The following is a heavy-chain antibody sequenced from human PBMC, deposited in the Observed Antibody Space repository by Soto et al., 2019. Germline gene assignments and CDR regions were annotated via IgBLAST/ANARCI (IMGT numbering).Heavy chain of an antibody. Sequence: QVQLVESGGGLVKPGGSPRLSCAASGFTFSDYYMSWIRQAPGKGLEWVSYISSSGSTIYYADSVKGRFTISRDNAKNSLYLQMNSLRAEDTAVYYCAREPLTGTTYYYYYGMDVWGQGTTVTVSS. CDR1: GFTFSDYY. D-gene: IGHD1-20*01. V-gene: IGHV3-11*01. CDR2: ISSSGSTI. CDR3: AREPLTGTTYYYYYGMDV. J-gene: IGHJ6*02.